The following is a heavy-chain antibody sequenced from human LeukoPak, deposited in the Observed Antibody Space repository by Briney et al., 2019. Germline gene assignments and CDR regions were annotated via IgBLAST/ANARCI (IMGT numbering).Heavy chain of an antibody. CDR2: ISGSGGST. V-gene: IGHV3-23*01. D-gene: IGHD6-13*01. Sequence: GGTLRLSCAASGFTFSSYGMSWVRQAPGKGLEWVSAISGSGGSTYYADSVKGRFTISRDNAKNSLYLQMNSLRAEDMALYYCAISSGYSSSWYLDYWGQGTLVTVSS. J-gene: IGHJ4*02. CDR1: GFTFSSYG. CDR3: AISSGYSSSWYLDY.